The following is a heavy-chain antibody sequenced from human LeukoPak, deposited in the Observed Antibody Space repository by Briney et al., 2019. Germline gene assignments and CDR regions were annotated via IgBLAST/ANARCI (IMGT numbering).Heavy chain of an antibody. D-gene: IGHD3-22*01. V-gene: IGHV4-34*01. J-gene: IGHJ4*02. CDR2: INHSGST. CDR3: ARGALLGSSGRIDY. Sequence: SETLSLTCAVYGGSFSGYCWSWIRQPPGKGLEWIGEINHSGSTNYNPSLKSRVTISVDTSKNQFSLKLSSVTAADTAVYYCARGALLGSSGRIDYWGQGTLVTVSS. CDR1: GGSFSGYC.